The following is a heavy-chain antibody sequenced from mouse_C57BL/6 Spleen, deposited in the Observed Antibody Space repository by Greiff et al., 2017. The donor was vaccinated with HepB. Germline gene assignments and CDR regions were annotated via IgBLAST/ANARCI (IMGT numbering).Heavy chain of an antibody. CDR2: IHPNSGST. D-gene: IGHD2-5*01. Sequence: QVQLQQPGAELVKPGASVKLSCKASGYTFTSYWMHWVKQRPGQGLEWIGMIHPNSGSTNYNEKFKSKATLTVDNSSSTAYMQLSSLTSEDSAVYYCATAYYSNFAWFAYWGQGALVTVSA. V-gene: IGHV1-64*01. CDR3: ATAYYSNFAWFAY. J-gene: IGHJ3*01. CDR1: GYTFTSYW.